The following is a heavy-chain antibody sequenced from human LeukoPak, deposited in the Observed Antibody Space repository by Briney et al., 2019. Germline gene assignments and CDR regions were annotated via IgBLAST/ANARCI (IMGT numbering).Heavy chain of an antibody. Sequence: PGGSLRLSCAASGFTFSSYWMHWVRHAPGKGLVWVSRINSDGSSTTYADSVKGRFTISRDNAKNTLYLQMNSLRAEDTAVYYCARGSRGAGFDYWGQGTLVTVSS. CDR2: INSDGSST. J-gene: IGHJ4*02. CDR3: ARGSRGAGFDY. V-gene: IGHV3-74*01. D-gene: IGHD1-26*01. CDR1: GFTFSSYW.